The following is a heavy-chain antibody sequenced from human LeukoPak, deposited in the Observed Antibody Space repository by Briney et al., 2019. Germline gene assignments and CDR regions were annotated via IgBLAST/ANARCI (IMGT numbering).Heavy chain of an antibody. CDR1: GYSFTNYW. CDR3: ARHLVVAGENWFDP. V-gene: IGHV5-51*01. Sequence: GESLKISCNVPGYSFTNYWIGWVRQMPGKGLEWMGIIYPGDSDTKYSPSFQGQVTISADKSISTAYLQWSSLTASDTAMYYCARHLVVAGENWFDPWGQGTLVTVSS. J-gene: IGHJ5*02. D-gene: IGHD6-19*01. CDR2: IYPGDSDT.